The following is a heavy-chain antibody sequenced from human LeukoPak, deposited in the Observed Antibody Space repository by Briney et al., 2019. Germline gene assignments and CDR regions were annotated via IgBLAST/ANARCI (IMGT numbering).Heavy chain of an antibody. CDR2: IIPIFGTA. Sequence: SVKVSCKASGGTFSSYAISWVRQAPGQGLEWMGRIIPIFGTANYARKFQGRVTITTEESPSTAYMELSSLRSEDTAVYYCARADLAYIAAAGTVGNWFDPWGQGTLVTVSS. V-gene: IGHV1-69*05. CDR3: ARADLAYIAAAGTVGNWFDP. CDR1: GGTFSSYA. J-gene: IGHJ5*02. D-gene: IGHD6-13*01.